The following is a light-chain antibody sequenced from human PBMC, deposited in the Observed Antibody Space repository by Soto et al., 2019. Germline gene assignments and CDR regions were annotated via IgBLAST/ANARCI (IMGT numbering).Light chain of an antibody. CDR3: LIYYGGAQV. CDR1: SSDVGAYKY. Sequence: QSALTQPPSASGSPGQSVTISCTGTSSDVGAYKYVSWYQQYPGKAPKLMIYEVSKRPSGVPDRFSGSKSGNTASLTVSGLQAEDEADYYCLIYYGGAQVFGGGTKLTVL. CDR2: EVS. J-gene: IGLJ2*01. V-gene: IGLV2-8*01.